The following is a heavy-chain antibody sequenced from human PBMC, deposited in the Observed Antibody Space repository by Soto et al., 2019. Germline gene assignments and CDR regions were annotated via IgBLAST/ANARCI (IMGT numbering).Heavy chain of an antibody. CDR3: ARYYGSGSYNWFDP. Sequence: SETLSLTCTVSGGSISSYYWSWIRQPPGKGLEWIGYIYYSGSTNYNPSLKSRVTISVDTSKNQFSLKLSSVTAADTAVYYCARYYGSGSYNWFDPWGQGTLVTVS. CDR1: GGSISSYY. V-gene: IGHV4-59*01. J-gene: IGHJ5*02. D-gene: IGHD3-10*01. CDR2: IYYSGST.